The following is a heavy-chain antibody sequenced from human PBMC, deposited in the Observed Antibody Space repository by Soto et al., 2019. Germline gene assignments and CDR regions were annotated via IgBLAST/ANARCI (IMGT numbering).Heavy chain of an antibody. D-gene: IGHD3-16*01. V-gene: IGHV4-4*07. CDR3: ARGGEFYVLDV. Sequence: QVQLQESGPGLVKPSETLSLTCTVSGGSISGYYWTWIRQPAGKGLEWIGRKHTSGTTNYNPSLKSRVTMLIDTSTNQFSLNLSSVTAADTAVYYCARGGEFYVLDVWGQGTTVAVSS. CDR1: GGSISGYY. CDR2: KHTSGTT. J-gene: IGHJ6*02.